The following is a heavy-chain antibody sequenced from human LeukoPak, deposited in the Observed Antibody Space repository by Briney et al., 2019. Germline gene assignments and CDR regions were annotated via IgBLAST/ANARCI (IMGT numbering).Heavy chain of an antibody. J-gene: IGHJ4*02. CDR1: GFTFSSYG. Sequence: PGRSLRLSCAASGFTFSSYGMHWVRQAPGKGLEWVAVISYDGSNKYYAGSVKGRFTISRDNSKNTLYLQMNSLRAEDTAVYYCAKEGSWETYYFDYWGQGTLVTVSS. D-gene: IGHD6-13*01. V-gene: IGHV3-30*18. CDR3: AKEGSWETYYFDY. CDR2: ISYDGSNK.